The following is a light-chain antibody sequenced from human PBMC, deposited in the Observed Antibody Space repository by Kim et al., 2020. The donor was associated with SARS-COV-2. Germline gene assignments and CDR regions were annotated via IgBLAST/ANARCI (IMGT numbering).Light chain of an antibody. Sequence: QSITISCTRTSSDIGYYNYVSWYQHYPGKAPKLIIYDVTQRPSGVSVRLSGSKSGNTASLTISGLQAEDEADYYCSSYASKTVIFGGGTQLTVL. CDR1: SSDIGYYNY. CDR2: DVT. V-gene: IGLV2-14*03. J-gene: IGLJ2*01. CDR3: SSYASKTVI.